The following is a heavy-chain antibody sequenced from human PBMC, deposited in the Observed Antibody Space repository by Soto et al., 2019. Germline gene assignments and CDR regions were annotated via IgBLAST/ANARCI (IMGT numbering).Heavy chain of an antibody. CDR3: ARVGIAYCGGDCYPDAFDI. CDR2: IIPIFGTA. J-gene: IGHJ3*02. V-gene: IGHV1-69*13. D-gene: IGHD2-21*02. Sequence: SVKVSFKTSGGPFSSYAISLVRQAPGQGLEWMGGIIPIFGTANYAQKFQGRVTITADESTSTAYMELSSLRSEDTAVYYCARVGIAYCGGDCYPDAFDIWGQGTLVTVSS. CDR1: GGPFSSYA.